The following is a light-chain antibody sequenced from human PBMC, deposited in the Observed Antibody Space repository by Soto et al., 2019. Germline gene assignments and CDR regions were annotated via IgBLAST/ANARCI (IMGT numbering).Light chain of an antibody. CDR2: DVS. Sequence: IQMTQSPSSLSASVGDRVTITCQASRDIDNYLNWYQQKPGQAPKLLIYDVSNLETWVPSRFSGSGSGTDFTLTISSLQPEDIATYYCQQYSSLPYTFGQGTKLDFK. J-gene: IGKJ2*01. CDR3: QQYSSLPYT. V-gene: IGKV1-33*01. CDR1: RDIDNY.